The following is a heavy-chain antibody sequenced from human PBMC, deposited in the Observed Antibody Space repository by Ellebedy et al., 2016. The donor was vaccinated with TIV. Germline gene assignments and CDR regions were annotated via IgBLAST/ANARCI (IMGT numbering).Heavy chain of an antibody. CDR1: GGSFSRYH. V-gene: IGHV4-4*07. J-gene: IGHJ6*03. CDR3: ARLPTSGSYSLYYYYYYMDV. CDR2: IFIGGTP. Sequence: SETLSLXXTVSGGSFSRYHWSWIRQPAGKGLEWIGRIFIGGTPTYNPSLKSRVTMSVDTSKSQFSLKLTSVTAADTAVYYCARLPTSGSYSLYYYYYYMDVWGKGTTVTVSS. D-gene: IGHD1-26*01.